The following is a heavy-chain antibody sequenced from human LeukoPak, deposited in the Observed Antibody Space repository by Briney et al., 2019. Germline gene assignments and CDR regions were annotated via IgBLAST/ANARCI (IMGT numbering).Heavy chain of an antibody. Sequence: SETLSLTCTVSVGSISSYYCGWIRQPAGKGLEWIGRIYTSGSTNYNPSLKSRVTISVDKSKNQFSLKLSSVTAADTAVYYCARDRQSPVPAPMSYWFDPWGQGTLVTVSS. CDR2: IYTSGST. J-gene: IGHJ5*02. CDR3: ARDRQSPVPAPMSYWFDP. CDR1: VGSISSYY. V-gene: IGHV4-4*07. D-gene: IGHD2-2*01.